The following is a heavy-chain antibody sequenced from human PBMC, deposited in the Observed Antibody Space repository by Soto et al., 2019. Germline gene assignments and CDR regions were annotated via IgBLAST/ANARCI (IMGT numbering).Heavy chain of an antibody. CDR3: ARNDGGGYYYYYMDV. Sequence: SQTLSLTCAISGDSVSSNNAAWNWIRQSPSRGLEWLGRTYYRSRWYNDYAVSVKSRITVNPDTSKNQFSLQLTSVTAADTAVYYCARNDGGGYYYYYMDVWGKGTTVTVSS. V-gene: IGHV6-1*01. CDR1: GDSVSSNNAA. D-gene: IGHD1-1*01. J-gene: IGHJ6*03. CDR2: TYYRSRWYN.